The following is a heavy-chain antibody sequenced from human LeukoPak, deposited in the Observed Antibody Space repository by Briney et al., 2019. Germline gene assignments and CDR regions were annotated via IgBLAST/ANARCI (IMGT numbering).Heavy chain of an antibody. CDR1: GGSFSGYY. J-gene: IGHJ1*01. V-gene: IGHV4-34*01. D-gene: IGHD3-22*01. CDR2: INHSGST. Sequence: PSETLSLTCAVYGGSFSGYYWSWIRQPPGKGLEWIGEINHSGSTNYNPSLKSRVTISVDTSKNQFSLKLSSVTAADTAVYYCARGGPWDYYDSSGYYYLPEYFQHRGQGTLVTVSS. CDR3: ARGGPWDYYDSSGYYYLPEYFQH.